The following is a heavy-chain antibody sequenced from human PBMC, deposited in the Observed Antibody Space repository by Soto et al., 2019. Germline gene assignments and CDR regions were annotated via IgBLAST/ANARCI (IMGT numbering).Heavy chain of an antibody. V-gene: IGHV4-31*03. D-gene: IGHD4-17*01. CDR2: ISYSGNT. Sequence: TLSLTCTVSGGSISSGGYYWSWIRQHPGKGLEWIGYISYSGNTYYNPSLKSRVTISVDTSKNQFSLKLSSVTAADTAVYYCAGDRRTYGDYFDYWGQGTLVTVSS. CDR3: AGDRRTYGDYFDY. J-gene: IGHJ4*02. CDR1: GGSISSGGYY.